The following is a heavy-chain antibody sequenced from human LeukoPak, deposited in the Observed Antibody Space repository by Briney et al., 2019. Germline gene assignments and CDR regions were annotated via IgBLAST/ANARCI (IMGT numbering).Heavy chain of an antibody. J-gene: IGHJ4*02. V-gene: IGHV1-8*01. CDR2: MNPNSGNT. CDR1: GYTFTSYD. Sequence: WASVKVSCKASGYTFTSYDINWVRQATGQGLEWMGWMNPNSGNTGYAQKFQGRVTMTRNTSISTAYMELSSLRSEDTAVYYCATQRGRSDWPFDYWGQGTLVTVSS. D-gene: IGHD6-19*01. CDR3: ATQRGRSDWPFDY.